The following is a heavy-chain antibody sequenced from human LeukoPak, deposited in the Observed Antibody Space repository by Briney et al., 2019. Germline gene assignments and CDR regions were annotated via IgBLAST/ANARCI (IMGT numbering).Heavy chain of an antibody. CDR3: AIGRDSSGYYYQFDY. D-gene: IGHD3-22*01. CDR1: GFTFDDYA. CDR2: ISWNSGSI. Sequence: PGGSLRLSCAASGFTFDDYAMHWVRQAPGKGLEWVSGISWNSGSIGYADSVKGRFTISRDNAKNSLYLQMNSLRAEDMALYYCAIGRDSSGYYYQFDYWGQGTLVTVSS. V-gene: IGHV3-9*03. J-gene: IGHJ4*02.